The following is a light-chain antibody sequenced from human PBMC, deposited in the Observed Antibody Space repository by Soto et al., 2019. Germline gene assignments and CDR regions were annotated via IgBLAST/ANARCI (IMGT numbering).Light chain of an antibody. CDR1: QGIIDY. CDR3: QNYYSAPFT. V-gene: IGKV1-27*01. CDR2: AAS. J-gene: IGKJ3*01. Sequence: DIQMTQSQSSLSAFLGDRVTITCCASQGIIDYLVWYQQKPGKVPKLLIYAASTLQSGVPPRFSGTGSGTDFTLTIRSLQPEDVATYYCQNYYSAPFTFGPGTKVDIK.